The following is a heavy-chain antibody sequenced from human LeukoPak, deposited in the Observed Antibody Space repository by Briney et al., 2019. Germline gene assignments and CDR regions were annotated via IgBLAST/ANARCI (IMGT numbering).Heavy chain of an antibody. D-gene: IGHD3-16*01. CDR2: XYYSGST. CDR3: ARGGGYWYFDL. V-gene: IGHV4-59*01. Sequence: AETLSLTCTVSXXSIXSXXXXXXXXXPGXXLXWIGYXYYSGSTNYNPSLKSRVTISVDTSKNQFSLKLSSVTAADTAVYYCARGGGYWYFDLWGRGTLVTVSS. J-gene: IGHJ2*01. CDR1: XXSIXSXX.